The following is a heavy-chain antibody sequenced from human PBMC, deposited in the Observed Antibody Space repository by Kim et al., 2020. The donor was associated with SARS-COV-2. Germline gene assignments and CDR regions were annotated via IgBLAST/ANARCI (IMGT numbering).Heavy chain of an antibody. CDR1: GFTFSSYS. J-gene: IGHJ6*03. CDR2: ISSSSSYI. CDR3: ARGYRIVVVPAAKKYYYMDV. D-gene: IGHD2-2*01. V-gene: IGHV3-21*01. Sequence: GGSLRLSCAASGFTFSSYSMNWVRQAPGKGLEWVSSISSSSSYIYYADSVKGRFTISRDNAKNSLYLQMNSLRAEDTAVYYCARGYRIVVVPAAKKYYYMDVWGKGTTVTVSS.